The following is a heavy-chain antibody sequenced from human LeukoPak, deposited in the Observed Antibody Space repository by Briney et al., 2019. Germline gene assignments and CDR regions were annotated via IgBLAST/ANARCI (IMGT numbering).Heavy chain of an antibody. D-gene: IGHD3-10*01. CDR1: GFTFSSYW. J-gene: IGHJ4*02. CDR3: AKASTFGELNRPFDY. Sequence: GGSLRLSCAASGFTFSSYWMHWVRQAPGKGLVWDSSISSSSSYIYYADSVKGRFTISRDNAKNSLYLQMKSLRAEDTAVYYCAKASTFGELNRPFDYWGQGTLVTVSS. CDR2: ISSSSSYI. V-gene: IGHV3-21*01.